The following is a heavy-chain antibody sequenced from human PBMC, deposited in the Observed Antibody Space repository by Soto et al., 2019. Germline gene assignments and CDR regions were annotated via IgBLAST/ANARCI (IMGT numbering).Heavy chain of an antibody. D-gene: IGHD3-9*01. CDR1: GFTFSSYW. CDR2: IKQDGSEK. V-gene: IGHV3-7*01. Sequence: PGGSLRLSCAASGFTFSSYWMSWVRQAPGKGLEWVANIKQDGSEKYYVDSVKGRFTISRDNAKNSLYLQMNSLRAEDTAVYYCARVLAYYDILTGYYSTPTRNHLPKYYYYGMDVWGQGTTVTVSS. J-gene: IGHJ6*02. CDR3: ARVLAYYDILTGYYSTPTRNHLPKYYYYGMDV.